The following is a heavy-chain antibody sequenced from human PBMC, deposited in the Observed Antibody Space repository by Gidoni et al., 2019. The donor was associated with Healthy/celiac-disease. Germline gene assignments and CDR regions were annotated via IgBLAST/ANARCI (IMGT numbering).Heavy chain of an antibody. V-gene: IGHV3-33*01. CDR1: GFTFSSYG. J-gene: IGHJ6*02. CDR2: IWYDGSNK. Sequence: QVQLVESGGGVVQPGRSLRLSCAASGFTFSSYGMHWVRQAPGKGLEWVAVIWYDGSNKYYADSVKGRFTISRDNSKNTLYLQMNSLRAEDTAVYYCARGGPAAIYPYYYGMDVWGQGTTVTVSS. D-gene: IGHD2-2*02. CDR3: ARGGPAAIYPYYYGMDV.